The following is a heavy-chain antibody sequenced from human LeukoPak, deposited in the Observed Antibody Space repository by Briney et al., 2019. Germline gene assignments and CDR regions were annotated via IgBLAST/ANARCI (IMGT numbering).Heavy chain of an antibody. CDR1: GYSFTNYW. CDR3: ASASSVTLYPVFDY. D-gene: IGHD2-2*02. Sequence: GESLKISCKGSGYSFTNYWLVWVRPMPGKGLEWMGIIYPGDSDTRYSPSFQGRVTISADKSISTAYLQWSSLKASDTAMYYCASASSVTLYPVFDYWGQGTLVTVSS. J-gene: IGHJ4*02. V-gene: IGHV5-51*01. CDR2: IYPGDSDT.